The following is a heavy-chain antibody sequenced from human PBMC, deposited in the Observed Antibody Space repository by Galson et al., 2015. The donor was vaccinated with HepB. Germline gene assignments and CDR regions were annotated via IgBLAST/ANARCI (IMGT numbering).Heavy chain of an antibody. Sequence: SLRLSCAASGFTFSSYAMNWVRQAPGKGLEWVSAISGSGDYTYYADSVKGRFTISRDNSKNTLYLQMNSLRAEDTAVYYCAKDYHPYRNFDYWGQGTLVTVSS. CDR3: AKDYHPYRNFDY. V-gene: IGHV3-23*01. CDR1: GFTFSSYA. J-gene: IGHJ4*02. CDR2: ISGSGDYT. D-gene: IGHD1-14*01.